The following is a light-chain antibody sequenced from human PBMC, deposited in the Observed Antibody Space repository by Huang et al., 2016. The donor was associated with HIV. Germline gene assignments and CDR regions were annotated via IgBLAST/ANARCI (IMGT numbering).Light chain of an antibody. Sequence: ELVLKQSPGTLSLSPGERATLSCRASQSVRSSYLAWYQQKPGQAQRLLIDGASSRATGIPDRFSGSGSGTDFTLTISRLEPEDFAVYYCQQYGSSRIFTFGPGTKVDIK. J-gene: IGKJ3*01. CDR3: QQYGSSRIFT. CDR2: GAS. CDR1: QSVRSSY. V-gene: IGKV3-20*01.